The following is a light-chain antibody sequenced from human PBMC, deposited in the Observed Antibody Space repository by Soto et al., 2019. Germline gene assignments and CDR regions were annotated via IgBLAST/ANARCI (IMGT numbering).Light chain of an antibody. J-gene: IGKJ4*01. V-gene: IGKV3-20*01. Sequence: DIVLTQSPGTLSLSPGERATLSCRASQSVSSNYLAWYQQKPGQTPKVLIYRASTRATGIPDRFSGSGSGTDFTLTISRLEPEDFAVYYCQQYGSSPSFGGGTKVDIK. CDR1: QSVSSNY. CDR2: RAS. CDR3: QQYGSSPS.